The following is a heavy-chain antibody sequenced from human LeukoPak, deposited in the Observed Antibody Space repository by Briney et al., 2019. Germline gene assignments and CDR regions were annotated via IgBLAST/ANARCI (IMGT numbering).Heavy chain of an antibody. D-gene: IGHD1-1*01. Sequence: PGGSLRLSCAASGFTFSSFDMHWVRHPTGQGPEWVSTIGTASDTYYPGSVEGRFTLSRDNAKNSLYLQMNSLTAGDTAVYYCARGPPRGKYYYMDVWGKGTTVTVSS. V-gene: IGHV3-13*01. J-gene: IGHJ6*03. CDR3: ARGPPRGKYYYMDV. CDR1: GFTFSSFD. CDR2: IGTASDT.